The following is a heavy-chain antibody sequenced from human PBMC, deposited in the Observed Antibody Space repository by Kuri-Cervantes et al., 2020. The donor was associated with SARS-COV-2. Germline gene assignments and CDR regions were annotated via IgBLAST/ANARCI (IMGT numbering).Heavy chain of an antibody. CDR3: AKAGWDNTMNWYFDL. J-gene: IGHJ2*01. CDR2: IRYDGSNK. V-gene: IGHV3-30*02. Sequence: GESLKISCAVSGFMFRGYGMHWVRQAPGKGLEWVAFIRYDGSNKYYADSVKGRFTISRDNSKNTLYLQMNSLRAEDTAVYYCAKAGWDNTMNWYFDLWGRGTLVTVSS. D-gene: IGHD3-22*01. CDR1: GFMFRGYG.